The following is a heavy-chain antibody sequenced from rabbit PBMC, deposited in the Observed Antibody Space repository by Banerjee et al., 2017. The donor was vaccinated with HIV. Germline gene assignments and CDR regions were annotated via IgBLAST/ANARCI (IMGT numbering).Heavy chain of an antibody. CDR2: IHTGSSAFT. V-gene: IGHV1S40*01. D-gene: IGHD1-1*01. CDR1: GVSFSGSSY. J-gene: IGHJ6*01. CDR3: ARDTSSSFSSYGMDL. Sequence: QSLEESGGDLVKPGASLTLTCIASGVSFSGSSYMCWVRQAPEEGLEWIACIHTGSSAFTYFASWAKGRFTISKTSSTTVTLQMTSLTAADTATYFCARDTSSSFSSYGMDLWGPGTLVTVS.